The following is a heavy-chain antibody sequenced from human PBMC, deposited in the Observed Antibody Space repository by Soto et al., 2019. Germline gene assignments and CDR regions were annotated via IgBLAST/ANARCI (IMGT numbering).Heavy chain of an antibody. Sequence: QVQLQQWGAGLLKPSETLSLTCAFYGGSVSSGSYYWSWIRQPPGKGLEWIGEMSHSGGSHFNPSLKSRVTISVDTSKNQFSLKMSSVTAADTALYYCARVERGTATTVVDAFDIWGPGTMVTVSS. D-gene: IGHD1-1*01. J-gene: IGHJ3*02. V-gene: IGHV4-34*01. CDR2: MSHSGGS. CDR1: GGSVSSGSYY. CDR3: ARVERGTATTVVDAFDI.